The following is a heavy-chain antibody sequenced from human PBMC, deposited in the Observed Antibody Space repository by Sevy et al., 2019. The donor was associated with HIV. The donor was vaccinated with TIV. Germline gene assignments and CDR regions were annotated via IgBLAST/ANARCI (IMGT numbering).Heavy chain of an antibody. Sequence: SETLSLTCTVSGGSISSGGYYWSWIRQHPGKGLEWIGYIYYSGSTYYNPSLKSRVTISVDTSKNQFSLKLSSVTAADTAVYYCAGGAYCGGDCPWYFDLWGRGTLVTVSS. V-gene: IGHV4-31*03. CDR1: GGSISSGGYY. J-gene: IGHJ2*01. D-gene: IGHD2-21*02. CDR2: IYYSGST. CDR3: AGGAYCGGDCPWYFDL.